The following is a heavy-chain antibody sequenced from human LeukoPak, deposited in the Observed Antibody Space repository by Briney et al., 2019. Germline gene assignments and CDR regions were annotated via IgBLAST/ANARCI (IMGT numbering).Heavy chain of an antibody. Sequence: SQTLSLTCAISGDSVSSSGVAWNWIRQSPSRCLEWLGRTYYASQWSNEYALSVKSRITINPDTSKNQSSLQLTSVTPEDTAVYYCTRGRNSAFDYWGQGTLVTVSS. V-gene: IGHV6-1*01. CDR2: TYYASQWSN. J-gene: IGHJ4*02. CDR1: GDSVSSSGVA. CDR3: TRGRNSAFDY. D-gene: IGHD1-14*01.